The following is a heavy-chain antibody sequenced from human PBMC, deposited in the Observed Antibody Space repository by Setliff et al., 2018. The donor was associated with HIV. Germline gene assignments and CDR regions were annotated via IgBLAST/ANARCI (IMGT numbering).Heavy chain of an antibody. CDR1: GFTFDRYS. D-gene: IGHD2-15*01. CDR3: ARAGVVEGYYYYYYMDV. Sequence: GGSRRLSCATSGFTFDRYSIIWVRQAPGKGLEWVSYISGLGGGTIYYADSVRGRFTISRDDAEKSVYLQMNSLRAEDTAVYYCARAGVVEGYYYYYYMDVWGKGTTVTVSS. CDR2: ISGLGGGTI. J-gene: IGHJ6*03. V-gene: IGHV3-48*01.